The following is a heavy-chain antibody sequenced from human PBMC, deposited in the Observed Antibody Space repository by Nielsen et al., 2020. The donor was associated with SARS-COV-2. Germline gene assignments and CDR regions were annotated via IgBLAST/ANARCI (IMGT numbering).Heavy chain of an antibody. CDR1: GFSFNSYW. Sequence: GSLRLSCAASGFSFNSYWMSWVRQAPGQGLEWVANIKQDGSDIYYVDSVKGRFTISRDNSKNTLYLQMNSLRAEDTAVYYCAGQQGHYYYYGMDVWGQGTTVTVSS. D-gene: IGHD1/OR15-1a*01. CDR2: IKQDGSDI. V-gene: IGHV3-7*01. J-gene: IGHJ6*02. CDR3: AGQQGHYYYYGMDV.